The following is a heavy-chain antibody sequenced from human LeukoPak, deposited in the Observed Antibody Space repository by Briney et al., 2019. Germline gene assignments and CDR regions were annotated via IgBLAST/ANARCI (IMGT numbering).Heavy chain of an antibody. D-gene: IGHD2-15*01. J-gene: IGHJ5*02. CDR3: ARDLISGPATHGS. CDR2: IYSGGST. CDR1: GFTVTNND. Sequence: PGGSLRLSCAASGFTVTNNDMNWVRQAPGKGLEWVSVIYSGGSTYFADSVKGRFTISRDNSKNTLSLQMNSLRAEDTAVYYCARDLISGPATHGSWGQGALVTVSS. V-gene: IGHV3-66*01.